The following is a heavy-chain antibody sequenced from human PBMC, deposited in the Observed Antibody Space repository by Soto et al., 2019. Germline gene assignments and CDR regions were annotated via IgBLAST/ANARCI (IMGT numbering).Heavy chain of an antibody. V-gene: IGHV1-8*01. Sequence: ASVKVSCKASGYTFTSYDINWVRQATGQGLEWMGRMNPNSGNTGYAQKFQGRVTMTRNTSISTAYMELSSLRSEDTAVYYCARGGYYDYVWGSYRYLDWFDPWGQGTLVTVSS. CDR1: GYTFTSYD. D-gene: IGHD3-16*02. CDR3: ARGGYYDYVWGSYRYLDWFDP. CDR2: MNPNSGNT. J-gene: IGHJ5*02.